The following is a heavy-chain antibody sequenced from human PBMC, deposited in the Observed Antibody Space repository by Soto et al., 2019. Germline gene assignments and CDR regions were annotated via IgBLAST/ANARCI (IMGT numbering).Heavy chain of an antibody. D-gene: IGHD1-26*01. V-gene: IGHV3-30*03. CDR3: ARLESGSLDL. CDR2: ISYDGSNK. Sequence: SLRLSCAASGFTFRSYGMHWVRQAPGKGLEWVAVISYDGSNKEYADSVKGRFTISRDNSKNTLYVQMNSLRAEDTAMYYCARLESGSLDLWGHGTLVTVSS. CDR1: GFTFRSYG. J-gene: IGHJ4*01.